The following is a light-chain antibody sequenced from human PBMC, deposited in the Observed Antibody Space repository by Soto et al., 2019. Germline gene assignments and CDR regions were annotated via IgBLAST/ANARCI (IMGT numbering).Light chain of an antibody. J-gene: IGKJ3*01. CDR1: QGISNY. V-gene: IGKV1-27*01. Sequence: DIQMTQSPSSLSASVGDRVTITCRASQGISNYLAWYQQKPGKVPKLLIYAASTLQSGVPSRCSGSGSGTDFTRTISSLQPEDVATYYCQKYNSAPAPFGPGTKVDIK. CDR3: QKYNSAPAP. CDR2: AAS.